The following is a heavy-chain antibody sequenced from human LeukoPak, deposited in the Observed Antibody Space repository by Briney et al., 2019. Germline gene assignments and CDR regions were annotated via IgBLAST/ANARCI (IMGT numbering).Heavy chain of an antibody. J-gene: IGHJ5*02. CDR2: ISGSGGST. Sequence: GGSLRLSCAASGFAFSNHALQWVRQAPGKGLEWVSAISGSGGSTYYADSVKGRFTISRDNSKNTLYLQMNSLRAEDTAVYYCAKDNGRSPVVWFDPWGQGTLVTVSS. D-gene: IGHD4-23*01. CDR3: AKDNGRSPVVWFDP. CDR1: GFAFSNHA. V-gene: IGHV3-23*01.